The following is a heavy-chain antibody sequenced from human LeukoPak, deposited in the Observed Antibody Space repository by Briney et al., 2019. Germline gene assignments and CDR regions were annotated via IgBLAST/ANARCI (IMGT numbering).Heavy chain of an antibody. CDR1: GYTFTGYY. J-gene: IGHJ4*02. CDR3: ARGRLLCSSSWSGFDY. D-gene: IGHD6-13*01. CDR2: INPNSGGT. Sequence: ASVKVSCKASGYTFTGYYMHWVRQAPGQGLEWMGWINPNSGGTNYAQKFQGRVTMTRDTSISTAYMELSRLRSDDTAVYYCARGRLLCSSSWSGFDYWGQGTLVTVSS. V-gene: IGHV1-2*02.